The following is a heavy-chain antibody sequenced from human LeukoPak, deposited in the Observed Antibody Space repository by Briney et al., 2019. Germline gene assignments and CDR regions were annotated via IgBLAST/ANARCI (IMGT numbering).Heavy chain of an antibody. D-gene: IGHD6-6*01. CDR1: GGSFSGYY. Sequence: SETLSLTCAVYGGSFSGYYWSWIRQPPGKGLEWIGEINHSGSTNYNPSLKSRVTISVDTSKNQFSLKLSSVTAADTAVYYCARRSSSSGSGFDYWGQGTLATVSS. J-gene: IGHJ4*02. CDR3: ARRSSSSGSGFDY. CDR2: INHSGST. V-gene: IGHV4-34*01.